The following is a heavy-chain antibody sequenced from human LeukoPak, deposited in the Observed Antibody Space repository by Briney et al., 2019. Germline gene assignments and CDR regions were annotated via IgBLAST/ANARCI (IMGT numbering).Heavy chain of an antibody. Sequence: GGSLRLSCAASGFTFSSYAMNWVRQAPGKGLEWVSDISGSGGSTYYADSVKGRFTISRDNYKHTLYKQMDSLRAEDTAVYYCVKADSGYDLLFDYWGQGTLVTVSS. CDR2: ISGSGGST. J-gene: IGHJ4*02. CDR1: GFTFSSYA. V-gene: IGHV3-23*01. D-gene: IGHD5-12*01. CDR3: VKADSGYDLLFDY.